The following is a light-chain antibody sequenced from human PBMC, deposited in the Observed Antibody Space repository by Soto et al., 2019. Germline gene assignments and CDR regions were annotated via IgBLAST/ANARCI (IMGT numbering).Light chain of an antibody. CDR2: GAS. V-gene: IGKV3-15*01. Sequence: EIVMTQSPVTLSVSPGERATLSCRASQSVGNNLAWYQQRPGQAPRLLIHGASTRASGVPVRFSGRGSGTDFTLPISSLQSEDFAVYYCQQYTDSPITFGHGTKVDLK. CDR3: QQYTDSPIT. J-gene: IGKJ3*01. CDR1: QSVGNN.